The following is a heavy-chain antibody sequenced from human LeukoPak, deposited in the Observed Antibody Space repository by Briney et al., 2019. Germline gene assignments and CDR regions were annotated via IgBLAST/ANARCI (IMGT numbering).Heavy chain of an antibody. V-gene: IGHV3-11*04. Sequence: PGGSLRLSCEASGFTFHDSYMTWIRQAPGKGLEWVSFISNSGDSIYYADSVKGRFTISRDNAKNSLYLQMNSLRAEDTAVYYCARWDGDYGSGSYQYYFDYWGQGTLVTVSS. CDR2: ISNSGDSI. D-gene: IGHD3-10*01. CDR1: GFTFHDSY. CDR3: ARWDGDYGSGSYQYYFDY. J-gene: IGHJ4*02.